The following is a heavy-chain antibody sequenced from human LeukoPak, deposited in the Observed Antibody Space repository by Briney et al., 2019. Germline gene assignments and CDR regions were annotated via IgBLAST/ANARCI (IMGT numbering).Heavy chain of an antibody. Sequence: SETLSLTCSVSGGSISIYYWSWIRQPPGKGLEWIGYVYNSGSTDYNPSLKSRVTISVDTSKNQFSLKVNSVAASDTAVYYCVRDRELYYWGQGILVTVSS. J-gene: IGHJ4*02. CDR1: GGSISIYY. CDR2: VYNSGST. CDR3: VRDRELYY. D-gene: IGHD1-26*01. V-gene: IGHV4-59*01.